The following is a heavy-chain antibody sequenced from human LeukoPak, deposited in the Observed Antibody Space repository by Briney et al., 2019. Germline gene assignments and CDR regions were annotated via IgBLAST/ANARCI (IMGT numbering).Heavy chain of an antibody. D-gene: IGHD3-3*01. J-gene: IGHJ4*02. CDR3: ARGWFFGVFDY. CDR2: IYYSGST. Sequence: GSGPTLVKPTQTLTLTCTFSGFSLSTSGVGVGWIRQPPGKGLEWIGSIYYSGSTNYNPSLKSRVTISVDTSKNQFSLKLSSVTAADTAVYYCARGWFFGVFDYWGQGTLVTVSS. CDR1: GFSLSTSGVG. V-gene: IGHV4-39*07.